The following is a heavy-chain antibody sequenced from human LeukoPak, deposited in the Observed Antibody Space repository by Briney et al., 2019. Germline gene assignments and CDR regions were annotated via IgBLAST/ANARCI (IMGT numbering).Heavy chain of an antibody. D-gene: IGHD5/OR15-5a*01. CDR2: IIPILGIA. CDR1: GGTFSSYA. J-gene: IGHJ4*02. Sequence: ASVKVSCKASGGTFSSYAISWVRQAPGQGLEWMGRIIPILGIANYAQKFQGRVTITADKSTSTAYMELSSLRSEDTAVYYCARPIYAGRGGFDYWGQGTLFTVSS. CDR3: ARPIYAGRGGFDY. V-gene: IGHV1-69*04.